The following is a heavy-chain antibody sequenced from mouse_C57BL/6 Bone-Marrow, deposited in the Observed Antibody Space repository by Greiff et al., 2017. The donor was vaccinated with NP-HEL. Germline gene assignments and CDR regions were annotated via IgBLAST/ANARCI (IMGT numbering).Heavy chain of an antibody. J-gene: IGHJ1*03. V-gene: IGHV1-81*01. Sequence: QVQLKESGAELARPGASVKLSCKASGYTFTSYGISWVKQRTGQGLEWIGEIYPRSGNTYYNEKFKGKATLTADKSSSTAYMELRSLTSEDSAVYFCAIPYYGSWYFDVWGTGTTVTVSS. CDR1: GYTFTSYG. CDR3: AIPYYGSWYFDV. CDR2: IYPRSGNT. D-gene: IGHD2-10*01.